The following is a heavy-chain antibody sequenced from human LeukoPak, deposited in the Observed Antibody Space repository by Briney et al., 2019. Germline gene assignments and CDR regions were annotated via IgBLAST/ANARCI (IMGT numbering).Heavy chain of an antibody. D-gene: IGHD5-12*01. Sequence: PSETLSLTCTVSGGSISSYYWSWIRQPPGKGLEWIGYIYYSGSTNYNPSLKSRVTISVDTSKNQFSLKLSSVTAADTAVYYCARDNGYSGYHWGQGTLVTVSS. CDR3: ARDNGYSGYH. V-gene: IGHV4-59*01. CDR2: IYYSGST. CDR1: GGSISSYY. J-gene: IGHJ5*02.